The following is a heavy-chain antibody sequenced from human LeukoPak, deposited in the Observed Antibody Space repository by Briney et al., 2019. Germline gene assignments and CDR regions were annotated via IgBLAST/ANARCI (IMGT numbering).Heavy chain of an antibody. CDR3: AREEGRWLQFINY. Sequence: GASVKVSCKASGYTFTGYYMHWVRQAPGQGLEWMGWINPNSGGTNYAQKFQGRVTMTRDTSISTAYMELSRLRSDDTAVYYCAREEGRWLQFINYWGQGTLVTVSS. CDR2: INPNSGGT. J-gene: IGHJ4*02. D-gene: IGHD5-24*01. V-gene: IGHV1-2*02. CDR1: GYTFTGYY.